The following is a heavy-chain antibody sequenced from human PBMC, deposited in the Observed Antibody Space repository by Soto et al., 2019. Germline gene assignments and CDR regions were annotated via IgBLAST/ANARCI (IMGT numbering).Heavy chain of an antibody. CDR1: GGTFSSYT. V-gene: IGHV1-69*02. D-gene: IGHD1-1*01. J-gene: IGHJ4*02. CDR2: IIPILGIA. CDR3: VVQLERRVDY. Sequence: QVQLVQSGAEVKKPGSSVKVSCKASGGTFSSYTISCVRQSPGQGLEWMGRIIPILGIANYAQKFQGRVTITADKSTSTAYMELSSLRSEDTDVYYCVVQLERRVDYWGQGTLVTVSS.